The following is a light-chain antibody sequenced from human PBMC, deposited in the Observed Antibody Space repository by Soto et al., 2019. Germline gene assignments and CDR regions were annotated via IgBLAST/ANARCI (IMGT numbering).Light chain of an antibody. V-gene: IGKV3-11*01. CDR2: GAF. CDR3: QQRNVWPPVT. CDR1: PSVANF. Sequence: EIVLTQSPATLSLSPGERATLSCRASPSVANFVAWYQQKPGQAPRLLIYGAFNRATGIPARFSGSGSGTDFTLTISSLAPEDSAVYYCQQRNVWPPVTFGQGTRLEIK. J-gene: IGKJ5*01.